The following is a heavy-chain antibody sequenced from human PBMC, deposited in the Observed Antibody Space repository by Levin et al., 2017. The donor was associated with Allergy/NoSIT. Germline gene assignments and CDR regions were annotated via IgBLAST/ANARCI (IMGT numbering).Heavy chain of an antibody. CDR2: INPSGGST. D-gene: IGHD6-13*01. Sequence: GESLKISCKASGYTFTSYYMHWVRQAPGQGLEWMGIINPSGGSTSYAQKFQGRVTMTRDTSTSTVYMELSSLRSEDTAVYYCARDRIAAAGLFYYYGMDVWGQGTTVTVSS. J-gene: IGHJ6*02. CDR3: ARDRIAAAGLFYYYGMDV. V-gene: IGHV1-46*01. CDR1: GYTFTSYY.